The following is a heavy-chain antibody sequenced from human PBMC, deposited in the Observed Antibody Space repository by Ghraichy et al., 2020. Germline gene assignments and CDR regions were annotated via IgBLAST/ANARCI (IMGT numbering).Heavy chain of an antibody. CDR2: INPKSGGT. CDR1: GYTFTGYY. D-gene: IGHD3-16*01. Sequence: ASVKVSCKASGYTFTGYYMHWVRQAPGQGLEWMGWINPKSGGTTYAQKYQGRVTMTTDTSIDTAYMELSRLTSDDTAVYFCASAFQLWTPMALGSWGQGTLVTVSS. CDR3: ASAFQLWTPMALGS. J-gene: IGHJ5*02. V-gene: IGHV1-2*02.